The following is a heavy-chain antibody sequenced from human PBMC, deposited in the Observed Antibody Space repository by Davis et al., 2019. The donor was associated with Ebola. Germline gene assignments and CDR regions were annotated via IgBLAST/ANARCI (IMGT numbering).Heavy chain of an antibody. Sequence: AASVKVSCKVSGYTLTELSMHWVRQAPGKGLEWMGGFDPEDGETIYAQKLQGRVTMTTDTSTSTAYMELRSLRSDDTAVYYCARVVTMVRSTGWFDPWGQGTLVTVSS. D-gene: IGHD3-10*01. CDR2: FDPEDGET. V-gene: IGHV1-24*01. J-gene: IGHJ5*02. CDR1: GYTLTELS. CDR3: ARVVTMVRSTGWFDP.